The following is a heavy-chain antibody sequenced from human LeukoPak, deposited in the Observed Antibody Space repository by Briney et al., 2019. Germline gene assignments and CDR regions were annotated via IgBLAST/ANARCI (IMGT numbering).Heavy chain of an antibody. CDR3: ARDSLLLWFGELLDYYYYMDV. V-gene: IGHV1-8*01. CDR1: GYTFTSYD. J-gene: IGHJ6*03. D-gene: IGHD3-10*01. Sequence: ASVKVSCKASGYTFTSYDINWVRQATGQGLEWMGWMNPNSGNTGYAQKLQGRVTMTTDTSTSTAYMELRSLRSDDTAVYYCARDSLLLWFGELLDYYYYMDVWGKGTTVTISS. CDR2: MNPNSGNT.